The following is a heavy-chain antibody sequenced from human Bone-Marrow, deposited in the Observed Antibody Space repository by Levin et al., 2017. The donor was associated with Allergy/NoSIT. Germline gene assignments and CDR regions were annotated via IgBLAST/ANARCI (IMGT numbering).Heavy chain of an antibody. J-gene: IGHJ4*02. V-gene: IGHV3-30-3*01. CDR3: ARDSYGYDFLPSY. D-gene: IGHD3-3*01. Sequence: GGSLRLSCAASGFTFSSYAMHWVRQAPGKGLEWVAVISYDGSNKYYADSVKGRFTISRDNSKNTLYLQMNSLRAEDTAVYYCARDSYGYDFLPSYWGQGTLVTVSS. CDR2: ISYDGSNK. CDR1: GFTFSSYA.